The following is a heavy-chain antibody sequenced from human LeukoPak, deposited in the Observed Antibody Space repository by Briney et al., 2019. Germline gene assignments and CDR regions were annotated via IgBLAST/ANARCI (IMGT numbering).Heavy chain of an antibody. CDR3: ARSYYDYVWGSYRGNFDY. CDR2: IYYSGST. V-gene: IGHV4-59*01. CDR1: GGSISSYY. D-gene: IGHD3-16*02. J-gene: IGHJ4*02. Sequence: SETLSLTCTVSGGSISSYYWSWIRQPPGKGLEWIGYIYYSGSTNYNPPLKSRVTISVDTSKNQFSLKLSSVTAADTAVYYCARSYYDYVWGSYRGNFDYWGQGTLVTVSS.